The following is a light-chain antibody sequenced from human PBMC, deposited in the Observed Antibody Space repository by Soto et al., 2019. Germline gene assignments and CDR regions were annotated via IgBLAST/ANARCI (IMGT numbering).Light chain of an antibody. V-gene: IGKV4-1*01. CDR1: QSVLYSSNNKNY. J-gene: IGKJ3*01. Sequence: IVMTQSPDSLAVSLGERATINCKSSQSVLYSSNNKNYLAWYQQKPGQPPKLLIYWASTRESGVPDRFSGSGSGTDLTLTISGLQAEDVAVYYCQQYYVTPPITFGPGTKVHIK. CDR3: QQYYVTPPIT. CDR2: WAS.